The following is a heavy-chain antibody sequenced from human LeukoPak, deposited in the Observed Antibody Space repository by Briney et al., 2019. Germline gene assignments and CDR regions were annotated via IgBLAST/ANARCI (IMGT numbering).Heavy chain of an antibody. CDR3: ARHRTDCSSTSCPPDY. CDR1: GYSFTSYW. J-gene: IGHJ4*02. D-gene: IGHD2-2*01. V-gene: IGHV5-51*01. CDR2: IYPGDSDT. Sequence: GGSLKISCKGSGYSFTSYWIGWVRQMPGKGLEWMGIIYPGDSDTRYSPSFQGQVTISADKSISTAYLQWSSLKASDTAMYYCARHRTDCSSTSCPPDYWGQGTLVTVSS.